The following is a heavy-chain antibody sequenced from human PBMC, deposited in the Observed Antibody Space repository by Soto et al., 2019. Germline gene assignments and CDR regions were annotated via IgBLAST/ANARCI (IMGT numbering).Heavy chain of an antibody. D-gene: IGHD3-16*01. CDR3: ASGRLWTSYVSGCLPWHF. J-gene: IGHJ6*03. V-gene: IGHV4-34*01. CDR1: GGSSSSYY. CDR2: INHSGST. Sequence: SETLSLTCTVAGGSSSSYYWSWIRQPPGKGLEWIGEINHSGSTNYNPSLKSRVTISVDTSKNQFSLKLSSVTAADTAVYYCASGRLWTSYVSGCLPWHFWGKGPPVT.